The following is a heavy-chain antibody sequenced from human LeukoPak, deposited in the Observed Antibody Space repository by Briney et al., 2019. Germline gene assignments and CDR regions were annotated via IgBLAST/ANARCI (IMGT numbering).Heavy chain of an antibody. Sequence: SETLSLTCTVSGDSIRSYYWSWIRQPPGKGLEWIGHIDDSGSANRHPSLRSRVTISVDTSKNQFSLKLSSVTAADTAVYFCVKDRAYGSGKNWFDPWGQGTQVTVPS. D-gene: IGHD3-10*01. CDR2: IDDSGSA. J-gene: IGHJ5*02. V-gene: IGHV4-59*01. CDR1: GDSIRSYY. CDR3: VKDRAYGSGKNWFDP.